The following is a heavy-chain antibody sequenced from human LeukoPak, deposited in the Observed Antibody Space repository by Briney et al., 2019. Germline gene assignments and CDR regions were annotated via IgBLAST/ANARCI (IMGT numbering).Heavy chain of an antibody. Sequence: PSETLSLTCTVSGSSISSSNYYWGWIRQPPEKGLEWIGTINYSGSTYYNPSLKSRVTMSVDTSKNQFSLELSSVTAADTAVYYCASRQGYSSGWYFDCWGQGALVTVSS. D-gene: IGHD6-19*01. CDR1: GSSISSSNYY. V-gene: IGHV4-39*01. CDR3: ASRQGYSSGWYFDC. CDR2: INYSGST. J-gene: IGHJ4*02.